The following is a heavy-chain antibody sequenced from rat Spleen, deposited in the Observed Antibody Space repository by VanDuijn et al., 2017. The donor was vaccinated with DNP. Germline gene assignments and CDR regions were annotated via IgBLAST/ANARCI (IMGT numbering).Heavy chain of an antibody. J-gene: IGHJ2*01. V-gene: IGHV5-22*01. CDR2: ISYDGGSN. D-gene: IGHD1-4*01. Sequence: EVQLVESGGGLVQPGRSKKLSCAASGFSFSTSDMAWVRQAPTKGLEWVAYISYDGGSNYNGDSVKGRFTISRDNAKSTLYLQMNSLTSEDMATYYCARHVLPLRVWDYWGQGVMVTVSS. CDR1: GFSFSTSD. CDR3: ARHVLPLRVWDY.